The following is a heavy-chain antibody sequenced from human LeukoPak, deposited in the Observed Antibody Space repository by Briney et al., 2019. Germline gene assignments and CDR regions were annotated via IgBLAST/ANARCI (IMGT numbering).Heavy chain of an antibody. D-gene: IGHD6-19*01. V-gene: IGHV4-38-2*01. Sequence: DTLSLTCAVHGYPISSGYYLVWIRQPPGKGLEWIGSIYHSGSTYYNPSLKSRVTISVDTSKNQFSLKLSSVTAADTAVYYCAMGWYLGDLGDLWGQGTMFTVSS. CDR1: GYPISSGYY. J-gene: IGHJ3*01. CDR2: IYHSGST. CDR3: AMGWYLGDLGDL.